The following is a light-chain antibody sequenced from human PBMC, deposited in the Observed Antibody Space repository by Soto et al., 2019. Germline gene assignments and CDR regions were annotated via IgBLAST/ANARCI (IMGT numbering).Light chain of an antibody. V-gene: IGLV3-21*04. Sequence: SYELTQPPSVSVAPGKTARITCGGNNIGSKSVHWYQQKPGQAPVLVIYYDSDRPSGIPERFSGSNSGNTATLTISRVEAGDEADYYCQVWDSSSDHHVVFGGGTKLTVL. J-gene: IGLJ2*01. CDR1: NIGSKS. CDR2: YDS. CDR3: QVWDSSSDHHVV.